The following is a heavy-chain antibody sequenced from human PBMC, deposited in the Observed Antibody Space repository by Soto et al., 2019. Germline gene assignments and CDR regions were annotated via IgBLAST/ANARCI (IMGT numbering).Heavy chain of an antibody. J-gene: IGHJ5*01. Sequence: VQLLESGGGLIQPGGSLRLSCTASGLSVSSNYITWVRQAPGKGLEWVSVIYSDAGTYYSDSVKGRFTISRDNSKNTIYLQMSSLRAEDTAVYYCARKRVVYSSSWFGGGFDSWGQGTLVTVSS. D-gene: IGHD6-13*01. CDR2: IYSDAGT. CDR1: GLSVSSNY. CDR3: ARKRVVYSSSWFGGGFDS. V-gene: IGHV3-53*01.